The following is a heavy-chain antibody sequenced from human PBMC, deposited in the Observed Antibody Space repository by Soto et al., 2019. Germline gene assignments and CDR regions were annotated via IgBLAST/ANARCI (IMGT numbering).Heavy chain of an antibody. D-gene: IGHD3-10*01. CDR3: ASRSLLWFGDPAYYFDY. CDR2: IYYSGST. J-gene: IGHJ4*02. V-gene: IGHV4-34*01. Sequence: SETLSLTCAVYGGSFSGYYWSWIRQPPGKGLEWIGSIYYSGSTYYNPSLKSRVTISVDTSKNQFSLKVPSVTAADTAVYFCASRSLLWFGDPAYYFDYWGQGTLVTVSS. CDR1: GGSFSGYY.